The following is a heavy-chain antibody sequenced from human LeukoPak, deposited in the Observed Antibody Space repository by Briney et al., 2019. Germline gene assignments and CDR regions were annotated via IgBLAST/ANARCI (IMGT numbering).Heavy chain of an antibody. D-gene: IGHD2-2*02. V-gene: IGHV3-21*01. CDR2: ISSSSSYI. CDR1: GFTFSSYS. J-gene: IGHJ6*03. CDR3: ARRDIVVVPAAIVQDYYYYMDV. Sequence: GGSLRLSCAASGFTFSSYSMNWVRQAPGKGLEWVSSISSSSSYIYYADSVKGRFTISRDKAKNSLYLQMNSLRAEDTAVYYCARRDIVVVPAAIVQDYYYYMDVWGKGTTVTVSS.